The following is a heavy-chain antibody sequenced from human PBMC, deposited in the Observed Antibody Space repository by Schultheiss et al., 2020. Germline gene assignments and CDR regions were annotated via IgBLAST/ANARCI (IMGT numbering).Heavy chain of an antibody. Sequence: SETLSLTCAVYGGSLSDDSWTWIRQPPGRGLEWIGTIHYSGISHYNPSLKSRVTISVDTSKNQFSLKLSSVTAADTAVYYCARRRAVDGAPFDLWGQGTLVTVSS. J-gene: IGHJ4*02. CDR3: ARRRAVDGAPFDL. CDR1: GGSLSDDS. CDR2: IHYSGIS. D-gene: IGHD1-26*01. V-gene: IGHV4-34*01.